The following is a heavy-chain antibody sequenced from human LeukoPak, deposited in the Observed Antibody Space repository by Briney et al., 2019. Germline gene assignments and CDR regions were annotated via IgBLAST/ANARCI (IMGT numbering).Heavy chain of an antibody. CDR3: ARGDIVATIRYYYYGMDV. V-gene: IGHV1-18*01. CDR1: GYTFTSYG. CDR2: ISAYNGNT. J-gene: IGHJ6*02. Sequence: ASVKVSCTASGYTFTSYGISWVRQAPGQGLEWMGWISAYNGNTNYAQKFQGRVTMTTDTSTSTAYMELTSLRSDDTAVYYCARGDIVATIRYYYYGMDVWGQGTTVTVSS. D-gene: IGHD5-12*01.